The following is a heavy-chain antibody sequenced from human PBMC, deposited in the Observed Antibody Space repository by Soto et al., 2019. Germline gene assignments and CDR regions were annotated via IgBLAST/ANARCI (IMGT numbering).Heavy chain of an antibody. Sequence: PGGSLRLACAASGFTFGGFAMGWVRQAPGKGLEWVSAIDGSGRSTFYADSVGGRFTISRDKSKNMLFLQMNSLSAGDSAVYFCSKGSASHRPDFFDFCGQGILVTVSS. CDR1: GFTFGGFA. J-gene: IGHJ4*02. CDR2: IDGSGRST. D-gene: IGHD3-3*01. V-gene: IGHV3-23*01. CDR3: SKGSASHRPDFFDF.